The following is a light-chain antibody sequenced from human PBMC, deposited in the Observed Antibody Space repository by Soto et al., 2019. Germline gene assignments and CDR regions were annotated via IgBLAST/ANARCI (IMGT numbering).Light chain of an antibody. Sequence: EIVMTQSPATLSVSLGERATLSCRASQSVSSNLAWYQQKPGQSPRLLIYGTSTRATGIPARFSGSGSGTEFTLTISSLQSEDFATYYCQQYYSYPPITFGQGTRLEIK. CDR3: QQYYSYPPIT. J-gene: IGKJ5*01. V-gene: IGKV3-15*01. CDR1: QSVSSN. CDR2: GTS.